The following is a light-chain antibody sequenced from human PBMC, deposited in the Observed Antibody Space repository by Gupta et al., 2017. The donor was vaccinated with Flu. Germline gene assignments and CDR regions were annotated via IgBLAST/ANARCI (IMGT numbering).Light chain of an antibody. CDR3: QQRGDWYT. CDR1: QSVGRS. Sequence: EIVLTQSPATLPLSPGERATLSCTASQSVGRSLAWYQQRPGQAPRLLIYDASTRASGIPARFSASGSETDFTLTLTTLAPEDFAVYYCQQRGDWYTFAQGTEVVIK. J-gene: IGKJ2*01. V-gene: IGKV3-11*01. CDR2: DAS.